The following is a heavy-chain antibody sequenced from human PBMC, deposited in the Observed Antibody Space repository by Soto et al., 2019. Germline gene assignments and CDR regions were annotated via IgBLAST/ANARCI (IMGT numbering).Heavy chain of an antibody. J-gene: IGHJ6*02. Sequence: SVKVSCKASGGTFSSYAISWVRQAPGQGLEWMGGIIPIFGTANYAQKFQGRVTITADESTSTAYMELNSMRSEDTAVYYCARAGYCSGGSCLGVWGQGTTVTVSS. CDR1: GGTFSSYA. CDR3: ARAGYCSGGSCLGV. CDR2: IIPIFGTA. D-gene: IGHD2-15*01. V-gene: IGHV1-69*13.